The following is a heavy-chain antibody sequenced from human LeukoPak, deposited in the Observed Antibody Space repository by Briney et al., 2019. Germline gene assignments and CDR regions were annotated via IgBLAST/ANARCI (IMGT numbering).Heavy chain of an antibody. Sequence: NPSETLSLTCAVYGGSFSGYYWSWIRQPPGRGLEWIGEINHSGSTNYNPSPKSRVTISVDTSKNQFSLKLSSVTAADTAVYYCARSPPLHSGRYVYADYWGQGTLVTVSS. V-gene: IGHV4-34*01. CDR1: GGSFSGYY. J-gene: IGHJ4*02. CDR3: ARSPPLHSGRYVYADY. CDR2: INHSGST. D-gene: IGHD1-26*01.